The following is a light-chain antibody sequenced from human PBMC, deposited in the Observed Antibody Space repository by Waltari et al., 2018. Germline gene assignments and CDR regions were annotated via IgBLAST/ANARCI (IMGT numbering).Light chain of an antibody. CDR2: AAS. CDR1: QGIRIY. V-gene: IGKV1-16*02. Sequence: DIQMTQSPSSLSASVGDRVTITCRASQGIRIYLAWFQQKPGKPPKSLIYAASSLQSWVPSKFSGSGSGTDFTLTISSLQPEDFATYYCQQYNSYPLTFGGGTKVEIK. J-gene: IGKJ4*01. CDR3: QQYNSYPLT.